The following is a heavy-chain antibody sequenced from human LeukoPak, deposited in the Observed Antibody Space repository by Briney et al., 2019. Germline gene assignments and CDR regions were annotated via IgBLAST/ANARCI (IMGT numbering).Heavy chain of an antibody. CDR3: ARVGWGLLNLHFDP. D-gene: IGHD2/OR15-2a*01. V-gene: IGHV3-7*03. Sequence: QPGGSLRLSCVASGFTFSDKWMSWVRQAPGKGPEWVASIKKDGSQKYYVDSVKGRFTISRDNAQNSLYLQMNSLRVEDTAIYSCARVGWGLLNLHFDPWGQGTLVTVSS. CDR2: IKKDGSQK. J-gene: IGHJ5*02. CDR1: GFTFSDKW.